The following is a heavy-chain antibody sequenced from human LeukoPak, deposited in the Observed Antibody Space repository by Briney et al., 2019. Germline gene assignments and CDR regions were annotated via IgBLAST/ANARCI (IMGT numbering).Heavy chain of an antibody. V-gene: IGHV3-48*03. D-gene: IGHD5-18*01. CDR1: GFTFISYE. CDR2: ISSSVSTI. J-gene: IGHJ4*02. Sequence: GRSLRLSCAASGFTFISYEMNWVRQAPGEGLEWVSYISSSVSTIYYADSVQGRLNLYRDDAQNSLYLQMNSLRAEDTAVYYCARRHTYGYGLDYWGQGTLVTVSS. CDR3: ARRHTYGYGLDY.